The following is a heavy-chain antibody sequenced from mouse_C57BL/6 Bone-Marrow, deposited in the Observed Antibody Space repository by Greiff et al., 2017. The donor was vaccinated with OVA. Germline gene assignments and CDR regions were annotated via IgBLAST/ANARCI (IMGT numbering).Heavy chain of an antibody. CDR3: ARSGGFAY. V-gene: IGHV14-3*01. D-gene: IGHD3-1*01. CDR1: GFNIKNTY. CDR2: IDPANGNT. J-gene: IGHJ3*01. Sequence: VQLKESVAELVRPGASVKLSCTASGFNIKNTYMLWVKQRPEQGLEWIGRIDPANGNTKYAPKFQGKATITADTASNTAYLQLSSLTSEDTAIYYCARSGGFAYWGQGTLVTVSA.